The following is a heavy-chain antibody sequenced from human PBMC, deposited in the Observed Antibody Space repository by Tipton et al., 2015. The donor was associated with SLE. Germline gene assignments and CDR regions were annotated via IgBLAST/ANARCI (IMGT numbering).Heavy chain of an antibody. Sequence: QLVQSGAEVKKPGSSVKVSCKASGGTFSSYAISWVRQAPGQRLEWMGRIIPILGIANYAQKFQGRVTITADKSTSTAYMELSSLRSEDTAVYYCARGDKQLVLAFDIWGQGTMVTVSS. CDR2: IIPILGIA. J-gene: IGHJ3*02. D-gene: IGHD6-13*01. V-gene: IGHV1-69*09. CDR1: GGTFSSYA. CDR3: ARGDKQLVLAFDI.